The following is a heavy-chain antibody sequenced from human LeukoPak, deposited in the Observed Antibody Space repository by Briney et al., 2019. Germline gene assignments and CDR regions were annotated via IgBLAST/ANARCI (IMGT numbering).Heavy chain of an antibody. CDR1: GFTFSNFV. D-gene: IGHD1-1*01. J-gene: IGHJ4*02. Sequence: GGSLRLSCAASGFTFSNFVMSWVRQAPGKGLEWVSSIGGGGSTYYADSVKGRFTVSRDNSKNTLFLQMNSLRDEDAAVYYCAKRSTKAGGDFDYWGLGSVVSVSS. V-gene: IGHV3-23*01. CDR2: IGGGGST. CDR3: AKRSTKAGGDFDY.